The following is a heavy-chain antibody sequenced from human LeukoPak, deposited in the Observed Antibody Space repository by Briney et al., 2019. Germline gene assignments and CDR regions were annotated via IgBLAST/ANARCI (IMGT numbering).Heavy chain of an antibody. V-gene: IGHV3-33*01. J-gene: IGHJ3*02. CDR3: ARDASYDSSGYYKGGAFDI. CDR1: GFTFRNYA. CDR2: IWYDGSNK. Sequence: GGSLRLSCAASGFTFRNYAMHWVRQAPGKGLEWVTVIWYDGSNKYYADSVKGRFTISSDNSKNTLYLQMNSLRAEDTAVYYCARDASYDSSGYYKGGAFDIWGQGTMVTVSS. D-gene: IGHD3-22*01.